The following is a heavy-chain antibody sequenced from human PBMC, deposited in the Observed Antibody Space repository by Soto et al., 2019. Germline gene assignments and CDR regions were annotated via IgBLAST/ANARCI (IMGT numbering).Heavy chain of an antibody. J-gene: IGHJ4*02. CDR1: GYSFSSYG. V-gene: IGHV1-18*01. CDR3: AREWELLLDH. Sequence: GASVKVSCKTSGYSFSSYGISWVRQAPGQGLEWMGWISAYTGQTNYAQKTQGRVTITTDTSTSTAYMELRSLRSDDTAVYYCAREWELLLDHWGQGTLVTVSS. D-gene: IGHD1-26*01. CDR2: ISAYTGQT.